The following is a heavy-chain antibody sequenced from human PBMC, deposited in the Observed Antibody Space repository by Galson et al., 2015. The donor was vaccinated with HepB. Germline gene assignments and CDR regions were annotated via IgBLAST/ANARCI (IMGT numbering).Heavy chain of an antibody. CDR1: GDSVSSNSAA. V-gene: IGHV6-1*01. D-gene: IGHD6-19*01. J-gene: IGHJ6*02. CDR3: AREQGYSSGSHYYGMDV. CDR2: TYYRSKWYN. Sequence: CAISGDSVSSNSAAWNWIRQSPSRGPEWLGRTYYRSKWYNDYAVPVKSRITINPDTSKNQFSLQLNSVTPEDTAVYYCAREQGYSSGSHYYGMDVWGQGTTVTVSS.